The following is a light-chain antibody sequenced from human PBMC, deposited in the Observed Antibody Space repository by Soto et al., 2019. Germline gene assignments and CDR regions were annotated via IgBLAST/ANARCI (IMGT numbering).Light chain of an antibody. CDR2: GAS. CDR1: QSVSSSY. Sequence: EIVLTQSPGTLSLSPGERATLSCRVSQSVSSSYLAWYQQKPGQAPRLLIYGASNRATGIPDRFSGSGSGTAFTLTISRLETDDFAVYYCQEYGSSPSFGQGTKLEI. J-gene: IGKJ2*01. CDR3: QEYGSSPS. V-gene: IGKV3-20*01.